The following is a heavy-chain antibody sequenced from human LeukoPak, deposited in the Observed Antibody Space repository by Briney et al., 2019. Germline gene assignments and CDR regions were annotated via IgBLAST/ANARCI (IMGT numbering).Heavy chain of an antibody. J-gene: IGHJ2*01. V-gene: IGHV4-31*03. Sequence: SQTLSLTCTVSGGSISSGGYYWAWLRQPPGKGLEWIGSIYYSGSAYYNPSLKSRSSMSRDRTKNQFSLKLTSVSAADTAVYYCAREVTADWYFDLWGRGSLVIVSS. D-gene: IGHD2-21*02. CDR1: GGSISSGGYY. CDR3: AREVTADWYFDL. CDR2: IYYSGSA.